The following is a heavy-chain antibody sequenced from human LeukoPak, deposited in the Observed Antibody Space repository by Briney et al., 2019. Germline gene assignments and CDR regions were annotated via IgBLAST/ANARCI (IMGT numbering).Heavy chain of an antibody. CDR3: AKKFGDRLFDP. Sequence: GGSLRLSCAASGFTFSSYAMHWVRQAPGKGLEWVAVISYDRSLKYYADSVRGRFTISSDNSKNTLYLQMNSLRAEDTAVYYCAKKFGDRLFDPWGQGTLVTVSS. D-gene: IGHD4-17*01. CDR2: ISYDRSLK. J-gene: IGHJ5*02. V-gene: IGHV3-30*04. CDR1: GFTFSSYA.